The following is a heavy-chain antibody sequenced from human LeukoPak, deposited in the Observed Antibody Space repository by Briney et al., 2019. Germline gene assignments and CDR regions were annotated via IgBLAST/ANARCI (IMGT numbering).Heavy chain of an antibody. CDR1: GGSFSGYY. J-gene: IGHJ4*02. CDR3: AFHSSSWYFDY. CDR2: INHSGST. D-gene: IGHD6-13*01. V-gene: IGHV4-34*01. Sequence: SETLSLTCAVYGGSFSGYYWSWIRQPPGKGLEWIGEINHSGSTNYNPSLKSRVTISVDTSKNQFSLKLSSVTAADTAVYYCAFHSSSWYFDYWGQGTLVTVSS.